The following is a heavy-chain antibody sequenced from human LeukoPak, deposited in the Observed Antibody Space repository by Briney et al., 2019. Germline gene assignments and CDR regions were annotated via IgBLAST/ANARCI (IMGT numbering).Heavy chain of an antibody. J-gene: IGHJ4*02. CDR3: ARDGSYSGSGSPSYY. CDR1: GFTVSSNY. CDR2: IYSDGTT. V-gene: IGHV3-53*01. Sequence: GGSLRLSCAASGFTVSSNYMSWVRQAPGKGPEWVSFIYSDGTTDYADSMKGRFTISRDNAKNSLYLLMNSLRAEDTAVYYCARDGSYSGSGSPSYYWGQGTLVTVSS. D-gene: IGHD3-10*01.